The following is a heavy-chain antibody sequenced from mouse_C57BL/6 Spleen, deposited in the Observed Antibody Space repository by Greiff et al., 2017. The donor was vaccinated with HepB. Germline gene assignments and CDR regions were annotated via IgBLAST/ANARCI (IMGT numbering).Heavy chain of an antibody. CDR3: ARYYGSSYDYAMDY. V-gene: IGHV1-54*01. J-gene: IGHJ4*01. CDR1: GYAFTNYL. D-gene: IGHD1-1*01. CDR2: INPGGGGT. Sequence: VQLQQSGAELVRPGTSVKVSCKASGYAFTNYLIEWVKQRPGQGLEWIGVINPGGGGTNYNEKFKGKDTLTADKTSSTTYMQLSSLTTEDSAVYFCARYYGSSYDYAMDYWGQGTSVTVSS.